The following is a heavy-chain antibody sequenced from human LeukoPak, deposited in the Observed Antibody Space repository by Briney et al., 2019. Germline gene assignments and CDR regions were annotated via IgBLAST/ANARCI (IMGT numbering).Heavy chain of an antibody. CDR1: GGSISSYY. D-gene: IGHD3-22*01. V-gene: IGHV4-59*08. J-gene: IGHJ3*02. CDR2: IYYSGST. Sequence: SETLSLTCTVSGGSISSYYWSWIRQPPGMGLEWIGYIYYSGSTNYNPSLKSRVTISVDTSKNQFSLKLSSVTAADTAVYYCARVYDSSGYYYDLFYHGAFDIWGQGTMVTVSS. CDR3: ARVYDSSGYYYDLFYHGAFDI.